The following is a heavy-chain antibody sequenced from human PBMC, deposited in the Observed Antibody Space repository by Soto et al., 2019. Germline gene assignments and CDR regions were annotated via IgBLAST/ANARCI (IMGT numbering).Heavy chain of an antibody. D-gene: IGHD3-10*01. CDR3: ARVSSGSYRSYD. V-gene: IGHV3-21*01. Sequence: VKGMEWVSSIRSGSSYIYYADSVKGRFPISRDNAKNSLYLQMNSLRAEDTAVYDCARVSSGSYRSYDWGQGTRATLS. J-gene: IGHJ4*02. CDR2: IRSGSSYI.